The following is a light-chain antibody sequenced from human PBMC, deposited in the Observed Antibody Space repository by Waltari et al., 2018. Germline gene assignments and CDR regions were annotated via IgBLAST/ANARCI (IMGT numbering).Light chain of an antibody. V-gene: IGKV1-33*01. CDR3: QQYEDVPLS. CDR1: QDINNY. Sequence: DIQLTQSPSSLSASVGGKVPITCQASQDINNYLNWYQQKPGKAPKVLIYAALYLEGGVPSRFNGSGSGTHFTLTINNLQPEDIATYFCQQYEDVPLSFGGGTKVE. CDR2: AAL. J-gene: IGKJ4*01.